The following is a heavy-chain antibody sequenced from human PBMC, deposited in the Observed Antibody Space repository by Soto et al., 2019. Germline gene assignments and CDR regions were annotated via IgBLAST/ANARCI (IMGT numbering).Heavy chain of an antibody. CDR3: ARDMGFCSSTSCYVSVGMDV. Sequence: ASVKVSCKASGYTFTSYGISLVRQAPGQGLEWMGWISAYNGNTNYAQKLQGRVTMTTDTSTSTAYMELRSLRSDDTAVYYCARDMGFCSSTSCYVSVGMDVWGQGTTVTVSS. CDR1: GYTFTSYG. J-gene: IGHJ6*02. CDR2: ISAYNGNT. V-gene: IGHV1-18*01. D-gene: IGHD2-2*01.